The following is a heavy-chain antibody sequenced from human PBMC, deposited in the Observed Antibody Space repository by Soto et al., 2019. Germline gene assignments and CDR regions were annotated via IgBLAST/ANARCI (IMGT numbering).Heavy chain of an antibody. V-gene: IGHV1-8*01. D-gene: IGHD6-19*01. CDR1: GYTFTSYD. Sequence: ASVKVSFKASGYTFTSYDINWVRQATGQGLEWMGWMNPNSGNTGYAQKFQGRVTMTRNTSISTAYMELSSLRSEDTAVYYCARERTVAWNDYWGQGTLVTVSS. J-gene: IGHJ4*02. CDR2: MNPNSGNT. CDR3: ARERTVAWNDY.